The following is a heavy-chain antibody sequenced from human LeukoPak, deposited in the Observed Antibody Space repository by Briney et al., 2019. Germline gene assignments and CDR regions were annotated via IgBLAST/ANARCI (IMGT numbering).Heavy chain of an antibody. CDR1: GVSINSYY. J-gene: IGHJ4*02. V-gene: IGHV4-59*01. CDR3: ARESGYIYGYNEKFFDY. Sequence: KPSETLSLTCTASGVSINSYYWSWIRQPPGKGLEWIGYMFFSGSTNYNPSLKSRVTISVDTSKNQFSLKLSSVTAADTAVYYCARESGYIYGYNEKFFDYWGQGTLVTVSS. D-gene: IGHD5-18*01. CDR2: MFFSGST.